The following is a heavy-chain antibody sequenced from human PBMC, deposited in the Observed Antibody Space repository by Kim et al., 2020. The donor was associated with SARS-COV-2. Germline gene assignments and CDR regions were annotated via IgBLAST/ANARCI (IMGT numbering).Heavy chain of an antibody. Sequence: GGSLRLSCVASGFTFSSYAMSWVRQAPGKGLEWVSVISGGGVNKFHADSVRGRFTISRDNSKNTLYLQMNSLRDEDTALYYCAKVVVMDDYNYYYYYGMDVWGQGTTVTVS. CDR1: GFTFSSYA. CDR3: AKVVVMDDYNYYYYYGMDV. V-gene: IGHV3-23*01. J-gene: IGHJ6*02. D-gene: IGHD3-16*01. CDR2: ISGGGVNK.